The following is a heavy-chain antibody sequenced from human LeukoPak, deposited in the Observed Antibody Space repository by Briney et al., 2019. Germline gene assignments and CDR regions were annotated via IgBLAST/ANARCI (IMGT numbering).Heavy chain of an antibody. CDR2: IYYSGST. J-gene: IGHJ3*02. CDR3: ASLTVTSDAFDI. V-gene: IGHV4-59*01. Sequence: SETLSLTCTVSGGSISSYYWSWIRQPPGKGLEWIGYIYYSGSTNYNPSLKSRLTISVDSSKNQFSLKLSSVTAADTAVYYCASLTVTSDAFDIWGQGTMVTVSS. CDR1: GGSISSYY. D-gene: IGHD4-17*01.